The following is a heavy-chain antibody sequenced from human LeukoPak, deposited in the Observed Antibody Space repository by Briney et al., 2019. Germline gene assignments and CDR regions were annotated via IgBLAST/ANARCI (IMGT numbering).Heavy chain of an antibody. Sequence: ASVKVSCKASGYTFTGYYMHWVRQAPGQGLEWMGWINPNSGGTNYAQKFQGRVTMTRDTSISTAYMELSRLRSDDTAVYYCARPKLRLGESAPVGATNWFDPWGQGTLVTVSS. CDR3: ARPKLRLGESAPVGATNWFDP. V-gene: IGHV1-2*02. CDR2: INPNSGGT. D-gene: IGHD3-16*01. J-gene: IGHJ5*02. CDR1: GYTFTGYY.